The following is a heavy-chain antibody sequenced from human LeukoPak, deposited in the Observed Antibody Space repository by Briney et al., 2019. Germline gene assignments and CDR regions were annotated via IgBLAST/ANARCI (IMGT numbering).Heavy chain of an antibody. CDR2: ISYDGSNK. CDR1: GFTFSSYC. Sequence: GGSLRLSCGASGFTFSSYCMHWGRQAPGKGLEWGAVISYDGSNKYYADSVKRRFTISRDNYKNTLYLQMNSLRAEDTAVYYCAKGEFDPWGQGTLVTVSS. CDR3: AKGEFDP. V-gene: IGHV3-30*18. J-gene: IGHJ5*02.